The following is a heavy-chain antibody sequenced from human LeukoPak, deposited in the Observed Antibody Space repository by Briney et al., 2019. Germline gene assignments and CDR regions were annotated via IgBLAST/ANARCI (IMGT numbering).Heavy chain of an antibody. CDR2: MYDSERT. V-gene: IGHV4-59*11. CDR1: GVSMSSHY. D-gene: IGHD5-18*01. J-gene: IGHJ4*02. CDR3: ATIKRGNIYGYFDF. Sequence: SETLSLTCSVPGVSMSSHYWSWLRQPPGKGLERIGYMYDSERTKDNPSLKSRITLSADTSKNQFSLRLSSVTAADTAVYYCATIKRGNIYGYFDFWGQGILVTVSS.